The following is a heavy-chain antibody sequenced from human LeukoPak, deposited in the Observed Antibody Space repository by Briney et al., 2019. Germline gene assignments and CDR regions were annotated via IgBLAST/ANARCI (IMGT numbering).Heavy chain of an antibody. CDR2: IKSKTDGGTT. CDR1: GFTFSNAW. CDR3: TTVSYYYDSSRIYYFDY. J-gene: IGHJ4*02. V-gene: IGHV3-15*01. D-gene: IGHD3-22*01. Sequence: GGSLRLSCAASGFTFSNAWMSWVRQAPGKGLEWVGRIKSKTDGGTTDYAAPVKGRFTISRDDSKNTLYLQMNSLKTEDTAVYYCTTVSYYYDSSRIYYFDYWGQGTLVTVSS.